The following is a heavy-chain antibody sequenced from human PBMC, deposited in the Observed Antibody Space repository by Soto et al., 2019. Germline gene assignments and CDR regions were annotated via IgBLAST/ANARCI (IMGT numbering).Heavy chain of an antibody. D-gene: IGHD2-2*01. CDR1: GGSISSSSYY. J-gene: IGHJ6*03. CDR3: ARGDCSSTSCIRYYYYYMDV. V-gene: IGHV4-39*01. Sequence: SSETLSLTCTVSGGSISSSSYYWGWIRQPPGKGLEWIGSIYYSGSTYYNPSLKGRVTISVDTSKNQFSLKLSSVTAADTAVYYCARGDCSSTSCIRYYYYYMDVWGKGTTVTVSS. CDR2: IYYSGST.